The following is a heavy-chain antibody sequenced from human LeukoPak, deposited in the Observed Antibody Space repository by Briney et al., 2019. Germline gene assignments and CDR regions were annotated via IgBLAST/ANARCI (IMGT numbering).Heavy chain of an antibody. J-gene: IGHJ6*02. V-gene: IGHV1-69*13. CDR2: IIPIFGTA. Sequence: ASVKVSCKASEGTFSSYAISWVRQAPGQGLEWMGGIIPIFGTANYAQKFQGRVTIIADESTSTAYMELSSLRSEDTAVYYCARLVYDSSGYYSYYYYGMDVWGQGTTVTVSS. D-gene: IGHD3-22*01. CDR3: ARLVYDSSGYYSYYYYGMDV. CDR1: EGTFSSYA.